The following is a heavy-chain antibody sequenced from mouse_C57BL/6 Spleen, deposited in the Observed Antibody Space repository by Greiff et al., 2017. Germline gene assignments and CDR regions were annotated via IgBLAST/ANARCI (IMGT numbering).Heavy chain of an antibody. V-gene: IGHV5-6*01. CDR1: GFTFSSYC. D-gene: IGHD6-1*01. CDR2: ISSGGSYT. CDR3: ARADSRYFDV. Sequence: VQLKESGGDLVKPGGSLKLSCAASGFTFSSYCMSWVRQTPDKSLEWVATISSGGSYTYYPDSVKGRFTISRDNAKNTLYLQMSSLKSEDTAMYYCARADSRYFDVWGTGTTVTASS. J-gene: IGHJ1*03.